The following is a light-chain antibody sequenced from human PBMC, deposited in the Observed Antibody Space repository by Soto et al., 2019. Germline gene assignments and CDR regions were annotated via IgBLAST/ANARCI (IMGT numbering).Light chain of an antibody. J-gene: IGLJ2*01. CDR3: SSYTRSSTLEV. V-gene: IGLV2-14*01. CDR1: SSDVGGYNY. Sequence: QSALTQPASVSGSPGQSITISCTGTSSDVGGYNYVSWYQQHPGKAPKLMIYDVSNRASGVSNRFSGSKSGNTASLTISGLQAEDEADYYCSSYTRSSTLEVFGGWTKLTVL. CDR2: DVS.